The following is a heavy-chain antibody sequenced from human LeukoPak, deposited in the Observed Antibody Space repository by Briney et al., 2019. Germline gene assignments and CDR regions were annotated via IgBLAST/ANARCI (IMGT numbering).Heavy chain of an antibody. CDR1: GYTFTGYY. CDR3: ARDATYSSGWYIDP. D-gene: IGHD6-19*01. J-gene: IGHJ5*02. V-gene: IGHV1-2*02. Sequence: ASEKVSCKASGYTFTGYYMHWVRQAPGQGLEWMGWINPNSGGTNYAQKFQGRVTMTRDTSISTAYMELSRLRSDDTAVYYRARDATYSSGWYIDPWGQGTLVTVSS. CDR2: INPNSGGT.